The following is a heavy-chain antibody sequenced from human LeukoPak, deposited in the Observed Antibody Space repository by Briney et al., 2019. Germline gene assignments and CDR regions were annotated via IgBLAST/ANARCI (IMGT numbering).Heavy chain of an antibody. Sequence: GGSLRLSCAASGFTVSSNYMSWVRQAPGKGLEWVSVIYSGGSTYYADSVKGRFTISRDNSKNTLYLQMNSLRPEDTAVYYCARSPIYGTGYYKVYYYYGMDVWGQGTTVTVSS. CDR3: ARSPIYGTGYYKVYYYYGMDV. CDR2: IYSGGST. J-gene: IGHJ6*02. V-gene: IGHV3-66*01. CDR1: GFTVSSNY. D-gene: IGHD3-9*01.